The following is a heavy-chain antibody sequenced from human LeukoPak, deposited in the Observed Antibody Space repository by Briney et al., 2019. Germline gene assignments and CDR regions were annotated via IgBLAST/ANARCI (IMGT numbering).Heavy chain of an antibody. J-gene: IGHJ4*02. CDR2: ISSGSSYI. Sequence: GGSLRLSCEASGFTFSTYSMNWVRQAPGKGLEWVSSISSGSSYIYFADSVKGRFTISRDNAKNSLYLQMNSLRAEDTAVYYCARGRYSGYEQLGDYWGQGTLVTVSS. V-gene: IGHV3-21*01. D-gene: IGHD5-12*01. CDR1: GFTFSTYS. CDR3: ARGRYSGYEQLGDY.